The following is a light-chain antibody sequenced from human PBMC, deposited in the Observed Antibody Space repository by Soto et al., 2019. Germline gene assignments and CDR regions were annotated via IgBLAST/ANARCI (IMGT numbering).Light chain of an antibody. Sequence: DIVMTQSPDSLAVSLGERATINCKSSQSALFNSNNKNYIAWSQQKPGQPPKLLIYWASTRESGVPDRFSGSGCGTDFTLTINSLQAEDVAVYYCQQYFTTPSWTFGQGTTVEIK. J-gene: IGKJ1*01. CDR1: QSALFNSNNKNY. CDR3: QQYFTTPSWT. V-gene: IGKV4-1*01. CDR2: WAS.